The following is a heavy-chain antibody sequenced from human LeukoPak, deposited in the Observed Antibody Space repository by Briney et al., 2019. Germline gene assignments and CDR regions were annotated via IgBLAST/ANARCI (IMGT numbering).Heavy chain of an antibody. V-gene: IGHV1-18*01. D-gene: IGHD2-2*01. J-gene: IGHJ5*02. CDR1: GYNFKSYG. CDR3: ARGGGYCTSTSCYLGPWFDP. Sequence: GASVKVSCKASGYNFKSYGISWLRQAPGQGLEWMGWISVYNGNTKYAQKFQGRVTMTTDTSTSTAYIELRSLRSDDTAVYYCARGGGYCTSTSCYLGPWFDPWGQGTLVTVSS. CDR2: ISVYNGNT.